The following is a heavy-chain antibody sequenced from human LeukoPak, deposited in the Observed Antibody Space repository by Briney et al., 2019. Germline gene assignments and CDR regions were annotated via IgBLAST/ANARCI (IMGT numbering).Heavy chain of an antibody. CDR2: IYYIGST. J-gene: IGHJ2*01. CDR1: GHSISSCGYH. Sequence: SQTLSLTCTVSGHSISSCGYHWRWIRQHPGKGLEWIGYIYYIGSTYYNPSLKSRVTISVDTSKNQFSLKLSSVAAGRRAVYYCARDSGYGDYDTGYFDLWGRGTLVTVSS. V-gene: IGHV4-31*03. D-gene: IGHD4-17*01. CDR3: ARDSGYGDYDTGYFDL.